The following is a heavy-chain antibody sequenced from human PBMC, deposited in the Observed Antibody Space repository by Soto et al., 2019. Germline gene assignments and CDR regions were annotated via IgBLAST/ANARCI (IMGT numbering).Heavy chain of an antibody. V-gene: IGHV3-43*01. CDR1: GFTFDDYT. CDR2: ISWDGGST. J-gene: IGHJ6*02. CDR3: AKDLSAADDNYYYYGMDV. Sequence: EVQLVESGGVVVQPGGSLRLSCAASGFTFDDYTMHWVRQAPGKGLEWVSLISWDGGSTYYADSVKGRFTISRDNSKNSLYLPMNSLRTEDTALYYCAKDLSAADDNYYYYGMDVWGQGTTVTVSS. D-gene: IGHD6-13*01.